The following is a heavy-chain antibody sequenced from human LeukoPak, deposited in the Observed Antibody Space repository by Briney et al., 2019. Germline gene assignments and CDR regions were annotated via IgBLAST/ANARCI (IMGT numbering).Heavy chain of an antibody. CDR2: ISAYNGNT. CDR1: GYTFTGYY. CDR3: ARARSYYYYYYGMDV. J-gene: IGHJ6*02. D-gene: IGHD1-26*01. Sequence: GASVKVSCMASGYTFTGYYMHWVRQAPGQGLEWMGWISAYNGNTNYAQTLQGRVTMTTDTSTSTAYMELRSLRSDDTAVYYCARARSYYYYYYGMDVWGQGTTVTVSS. V-gene: IGHV1-18*04.